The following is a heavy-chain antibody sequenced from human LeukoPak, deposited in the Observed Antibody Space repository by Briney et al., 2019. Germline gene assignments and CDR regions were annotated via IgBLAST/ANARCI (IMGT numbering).Heavy chain of an antibody. V-gene: IGHV4-61*02. CDR3: ARGPPSTRHAVVVPAPRRYYFDY. J-gene: IGHJ4*02. CDR2: IYISGST. CDR1: GGSISSGSYY. Sequence: SETLSLTCTVYGGSISSGSYYWSWIRHPAGKGLEWIGRIYISGSTNYNPSLKSRVTISVDTSKNQFSLKLSSVTAADTAVYYCARGPPSTRHAVVVPAPRRYYFDYWGQGTLVTVSS. D-gene: IGHD2-2*01.